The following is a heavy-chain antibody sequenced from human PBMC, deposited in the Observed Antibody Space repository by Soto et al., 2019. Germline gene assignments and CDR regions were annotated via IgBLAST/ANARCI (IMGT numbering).Heavy chain of an antibody. Sequence: QVQLVQSGAEVKKPGSSVKVSCEASGGTFSSYSFSWVRQAPGQGLEWMGRVIPILGMANYAQKFQGRVTITADKSTSTVYMETSSLRSEDTAVYYCARGGAVVVPGAVDRHNWFDPWGQGTLVTVSS. CDR2: VIPILGMA. V-gene: IGHV1-69*02. J-gene: IGHJ5*02. CDR3: ARGGAVVVPGAVDRHNWFDP. CDR1: GGTFSSYS. D-gene: IGHD2-2*01.